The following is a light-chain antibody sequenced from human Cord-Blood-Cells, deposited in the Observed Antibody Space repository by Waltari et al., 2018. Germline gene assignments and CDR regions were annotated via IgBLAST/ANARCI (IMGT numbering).Light chain of an antibody. CDR1: KLGDKY. CDR2: QDS. J-gene: IGLJ1*01. Sequence: SYELTQPPSVSASPGHTASITCSGAKLGDKYACWYQQKPGQSPVLVIYQDSKRPSGIPERFSGSNSGNTATLTISGTQAMDEADYYCQAWDSSTAVFGTGTKVTVL. CDR3: QAWDSSTAV. V-gene: IGLV3-1*01.